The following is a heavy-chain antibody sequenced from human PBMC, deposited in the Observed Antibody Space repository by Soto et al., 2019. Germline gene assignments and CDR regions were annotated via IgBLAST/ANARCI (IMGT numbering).Heavy chain of an antibody. D-gene: IGHD3-9*01. J-gene: IGHJ3*02. Sequence: GGSLRLSCAASGFTVSSYGMSWVRQAPGKGLEWVANIKQDGSEKYYVDSAKGRFTISRDNAKNSLHLQMNSLRAEDTAVYYCARGFDWLLGAFDIWGKGAMVTVSS. CDR2: IKQDGSEK. V-gene: IGHV3-7*03. CDR3: ARGFDWLLGAFDI. CDR1: GFTVSSYG.